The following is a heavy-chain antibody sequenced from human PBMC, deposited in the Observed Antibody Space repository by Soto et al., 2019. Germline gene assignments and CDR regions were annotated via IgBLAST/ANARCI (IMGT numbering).Heavy chain of an antibody. J-gene: IGHJ4*02. Sequence: QVQLVESGGGVVQPGRSLRLSCAASGFTFSSYAMHWVRQAPGKGLEWVAVISYDGSNKYYADSVKGRFTISRDNSKNTLYLQMNSLRAEDTAVYYCAKGGRFLEWFEGDFDYWGQGTLVTVSS. CDR1: GFTFSSYA. CDR2: ISYDGSNK. D-gene: IGHD3-3*01. CDR3: AKGGRFLEWFEGDFDY. V-gene: IGHV3-30*04.